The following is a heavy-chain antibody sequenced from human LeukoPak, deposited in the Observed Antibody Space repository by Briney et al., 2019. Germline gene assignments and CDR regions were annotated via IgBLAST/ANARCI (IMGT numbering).Heavy chain of an antibody. J-gene: IGHJ4*02. CDR3: ARPIDIAAADL. V-gene: IGHV1-2*02. Sequence: ASVKVSCKASGYTFTSYYMHWVRQAPGQGLEWMGSINPNTGGTDYAHKFQGRVTMTRDTSINTAYMEINRLRSDDTAVYYCARPIDIAAADLWGQGTLVTVSS. CDR1: GYTFTSYY. D-gene: IGHD6-13*01. CDR2: INPNTGGT.